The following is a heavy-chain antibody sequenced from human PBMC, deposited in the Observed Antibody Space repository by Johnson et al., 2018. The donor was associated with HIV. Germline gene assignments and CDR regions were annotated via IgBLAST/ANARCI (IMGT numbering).Heavy chain of an antibody. Sequence: VQLVESGGGVVQPGGSLRLSCAASGFTFSSYWMSWVRQAPGKGLEWVANIKQDGSEKYYVDSVKGRFTISRDNAKNTLYLQMNGLGPEDTAVYYCAKDGRDDLRAFDNWGQGTMVTVSS. CDR3: AKDGRDDLRAFDN. V-gene: IGHV3-7*01. J-gene: IGHJ3*02. D-gene: IGHD5-24*01. CDR2: IKQDGSEK. CDR1: GFTFSSYW.